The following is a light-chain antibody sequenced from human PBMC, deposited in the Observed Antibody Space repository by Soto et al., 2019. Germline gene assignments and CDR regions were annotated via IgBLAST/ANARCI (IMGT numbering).Light chain of an antibody. CDR1: QSVSSNY. V-gene: IGKV3-20*01. J-gene: IGKJ1*01. CDR3: QQYGGLPRT. CDR2: GAS. Sequence: EIVLTQSPGTVSLSPGERATLSCRASQSVSSNYLAWYQQKPGQAPRLLIYGASSRATGIPDRFSVSGSGTDFTLTISRLEPEDFAVYYCQQYGGLPRTFGQGTKVEIK.